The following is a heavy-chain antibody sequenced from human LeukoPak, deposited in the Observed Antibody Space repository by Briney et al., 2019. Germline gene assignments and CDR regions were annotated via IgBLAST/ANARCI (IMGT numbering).Heavy chain of an antibody. CDR1: GFTFSSYA. D-gene: IGHD3-10*01. V-gene: IGHV3-23*01. CDR2: IRGSGGST. J-gene: IGHJ4*02. CDR3: AKDLGMVRGVSPYFDY. Sequence: GGSLRLSCAASGFTFSSYAMSWVRQAPGKGLEWVSAIRGSGGSTYYADSVKGRFTISRDNSKNTLYLQMNSLRAEDTAVYYCAKDLGMVRGVSPYFDYWGQGTLVTVSS.